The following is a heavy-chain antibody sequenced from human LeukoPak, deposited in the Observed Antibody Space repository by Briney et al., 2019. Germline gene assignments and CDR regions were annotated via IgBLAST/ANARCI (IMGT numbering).Heavy chain of an antibody. Sequence: ASVKVSCKASGYTFTSYYMHWVRQAPGQGLEWMGIINPSGGSTSYAQKFQGRVTMTRDTSTSTVYMELSSLRSEDTAAYYCARGLPVWSGRNWFDPWGQGTLVTVSS. V-gene: IGHV1-46*01. CDR3: ARGLPVWSGRNWFDP. CDR1: GYTFTSYY. J-gene: IGHJ5*02. D-gene: IGHD3-3*01. CDR2: INPSGGST.